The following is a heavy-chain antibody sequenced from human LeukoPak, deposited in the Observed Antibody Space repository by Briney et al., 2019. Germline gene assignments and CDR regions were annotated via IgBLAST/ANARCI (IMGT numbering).Heavy chain of an antibody. Sequence: PGGALRLSCPASGFTFGEYSLNWVRQAPGKGLEWVGFIRSKGHSRKTEYAASVEGRITISRDDSKSKAYLQMNSLKAEDTAVYYCSRARTGVGAKYYFDYWGQGTLVTVSS. CDR1: GFTFGEYS. V-gene: IGHV3-49*04. D-gene: IGHD1-14*01. J-gene: IGHJ4*02. CDR3: SRARTGVGAKYYFDY. CDR2: IRSKGHSRKT.